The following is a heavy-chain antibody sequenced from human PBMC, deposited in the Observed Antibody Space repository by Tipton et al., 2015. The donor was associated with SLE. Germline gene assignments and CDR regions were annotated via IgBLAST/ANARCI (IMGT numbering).Heavy chain of an antibody. D-gene: IGHD2-15*01. CDR1: GGSISSSSYY. Sequence: TLSLTCTVSGGSISSSSYYWGWIRQPPGKGLEWIGCIYYSGSTYYNPSLKRRVTISVDTSKNQFSLTLSSVTAADTAVYYWARHSGRYCSGGSCYSDAFDIWGQGTMVTVSS. J-gene: IGHJ3*02. V-gene: IGHV4-39*01. CDR3: ARHSGRYCSGGSCYSDAFDI. CDR2: IYYSGST.